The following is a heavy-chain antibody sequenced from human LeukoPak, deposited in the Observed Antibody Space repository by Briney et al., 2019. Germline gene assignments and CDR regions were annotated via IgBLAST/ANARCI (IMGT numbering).Heavy chain of an antibody. CDR1: GFTFSSYW. D-gene: IGHD3-10*01. CDR2: IKQDGSEK. CDR3: AKDRGYGSGSYFSIAY. Sequence: GGSLRLSCAASGFTFSSYWMSWVRQAPGKGLEWVANIKQDGSEKYYADSVKGRFTISRDNSRNTLYLQMNSLRAEDTAVYYCAKDRGYGSGSYFSIAYWGQGTLVTVSS. V-gene: IGHV3-7*03. J-gene: IGHJ4*02.